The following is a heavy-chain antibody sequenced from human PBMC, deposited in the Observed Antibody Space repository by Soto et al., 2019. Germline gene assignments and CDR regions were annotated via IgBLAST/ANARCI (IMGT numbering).Heavy chain of an antibody. CDR1: GFTFGDYE. J-gene: IGHJ3*02. Sequence: QVQLVESGGGLVQPGGSLRLSCAASGFTFGDYEMSWIRQAAGKGPEWVSFLSRSGNTIYYADSVKGRFSISRDNAENSLYLQIESLRVEDTATYVCSSSSGWYEADVVDMWGQGTMVTVSA. D-gene: IGHD6-19*01. CDR2: LSRSGNTI. V-gene: IGHV3-11*01. CDR3: SSSSGWYEADVVDM.